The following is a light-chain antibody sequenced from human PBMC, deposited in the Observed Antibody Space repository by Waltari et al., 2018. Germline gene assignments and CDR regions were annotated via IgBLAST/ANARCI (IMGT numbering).Light chain of an antibody. CDR2: DAS. CDR1: QDISNY. Sequence: DIQMTQSLSSLSASVGDRVTITCQASQDISNYLNWYQQKPGKAPKLLIYDASNLETGVPLRFSGSGSGTDFTFTISTLQPEDIATYYCQHYDDLPLYTFGQGTKLEIK. V-gene: IGKV1-33*01. CDR3: QHYDDLPLYT. J-gene: IGKJ2*01.